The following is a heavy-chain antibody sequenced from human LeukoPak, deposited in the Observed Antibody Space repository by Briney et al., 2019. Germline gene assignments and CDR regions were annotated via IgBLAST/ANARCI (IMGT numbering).Heavy chain of an antibody. CDR3: AKDAHWSADH. J-gene: IGHJ5*02. V-gene: IGHV3-30*02. D-gene: IGHD3-3*01. CDR1: GFTFSSYG. Sequence: GGSLRLSCAASGFTFSSYGMHWVRQAPGKGLEWVAHIRSDENYKHYADSVKGRFTISRYNSKNTVYVQMNSLRPEDTAVYYCAKDAHWSADHWGQGTLVTVSS. CDR2: IRSDENYK.